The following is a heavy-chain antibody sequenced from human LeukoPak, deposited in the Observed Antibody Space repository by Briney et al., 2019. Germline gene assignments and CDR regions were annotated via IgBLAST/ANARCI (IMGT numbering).Heavy chain of an antibody. V-gene: IGHV3-30-3*01. D-gene: IGHD4-23*01. CDR3: ARDARHTVVTLDY. J-gene: IGHJ4*02. Sequence: GRSLRLSCAASGFTFSSYAMHWVRQAPGKGLEWVAVISYDGSNKYYADSVKGRFTISRDNSKNTLYLQMNSLRAEDTAVYYCARDARHTVVTLDYWGQGTLVTVSS. CDR2: ISYDGSNK. CDR1: GFTFSSYA.